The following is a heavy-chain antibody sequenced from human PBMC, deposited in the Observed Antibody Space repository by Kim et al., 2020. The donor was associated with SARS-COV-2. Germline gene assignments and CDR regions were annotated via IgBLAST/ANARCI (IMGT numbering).Heavy chain of an antibody. CDR1: GVSISSCSYY. D-gene: IGHD3-9*01. V-gene: IGHV4-39*01. CDR2: IYYSGST. CDR3: ARHVRKNYDILTGYQNGNWFDT. Sequence: SETLSLTCTVSGVSISSCSYYWGWIRPPPGQGLVWIVSIYYSGSTYYNPSLKSRVIISVDTSKNQFSLTLSSVTAADTAVYYCARHVRKNYDILTGYQNGNWFDTWGQGTLVPVSS. J-gene: IGHJ5*02.